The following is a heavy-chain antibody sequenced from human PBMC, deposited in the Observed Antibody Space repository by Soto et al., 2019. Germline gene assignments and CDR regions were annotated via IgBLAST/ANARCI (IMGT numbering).Heavy chain of an antibody. CDR2: IKQDGSEK. J-gene: IGHJ4*02. CDR1: GFTFSSYW. Sequence: GGSLRLSCAASGFTFSSYWMSWVRQAPGKGLEWVANIKQDGSEKYYVDSVKGRFTVSRDNAKNSLYLQMNSLRAEDTAVYYCARDVGRITMVRGVTIIPYYFDYWGQGTLVTVSS. CDR3: ARDVGRITMVRGVTIIPYYFDY. V-gene: IGHV3-7*01. D-gene: IGHD3-10*01.